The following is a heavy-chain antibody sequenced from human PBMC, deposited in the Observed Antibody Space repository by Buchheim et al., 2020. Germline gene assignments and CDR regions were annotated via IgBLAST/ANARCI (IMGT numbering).Heavy chain of an antibody. CDR2: IYYSGST. J-gene: IGHJ4*02. D-gene: IGHD2-15*01. V-gene: IGHV4-59*01. CDR1: GGSISSYY. Sequence: QVQLQESGPGLVKPSETLSLTCTVSGGSISSYYWSWIRQPPGKGLEWIGYIYYSGSTNYNPSLKSRVTISVDTSKNQFSLKLSSVTAADTAVYYCARTLGGYCSGGSCYPYYFDYGGQGTL. CDR3: ARTLGGYCSGGSCYPYYFDY.